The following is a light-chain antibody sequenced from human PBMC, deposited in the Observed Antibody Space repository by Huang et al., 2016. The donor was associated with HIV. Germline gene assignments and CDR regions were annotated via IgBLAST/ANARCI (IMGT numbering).Light chain of an antibody. J-gene: IGKJ4*01. Sequence: EVVLTQSPATRSVSPGEGATLPCRASHSIGTNFAWYQQKPGQAPRLLIYDASTRATGFSARFSGGGSGTEVSLAIGSLQSADSAVYYCQQYNYWPLLTFGGGTKLEIK. CDR1: HSIGTN. V-gene: IGKV3-15*01. CDR3: QQYNYWPLLT. CDR2: DAS.